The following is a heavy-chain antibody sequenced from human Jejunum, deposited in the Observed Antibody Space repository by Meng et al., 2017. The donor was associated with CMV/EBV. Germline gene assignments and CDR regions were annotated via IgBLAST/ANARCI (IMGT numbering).Heavy chain of an antibody. J-gene: IGHJ6*02. Sequence: YIHWVRRAPGQGLEWMGWINPDSGATSYAQKFRGRVTMTRDTSTKTAYMELSRLRPDDTAVYFCAREGDIVFPSTIISYHYAMDVWGQGTTGTVSS. D-gene: IGHD2-15*01. V-gene: IGHV1-2*02. CDR1: Y. CDR2: INPDSGAT. CDR3: AREGDIVFPSTIISYHYAMDV.